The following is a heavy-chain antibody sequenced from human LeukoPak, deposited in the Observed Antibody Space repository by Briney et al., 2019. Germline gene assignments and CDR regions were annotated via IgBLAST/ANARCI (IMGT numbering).Heavy chain of an antibody. D-gene: IGHD5-24*01. CDR2: INGDGSST. V-gene: IGHV3-74*01. Sequence: PGGSLRLSCAASGFTFSSYGMHWVRQAPGKGLVWVSRINGDGSSTSYADSVKGRFTISRDNAKNTLYLQMNSLRAEDTAVYYCASPRYSYGVPTDYWGQGTLVTVSS. CDR1: GFTFSSYG. J-gene: IGHJ4*02. CDR3: ASPRYSYGVPTDY.